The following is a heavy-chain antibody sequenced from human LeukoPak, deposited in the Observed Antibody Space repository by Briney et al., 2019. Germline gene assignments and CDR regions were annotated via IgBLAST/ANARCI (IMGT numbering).Heavy chain of an antibody. V-gene: IGHV4-34*01. Sequence: SETLSLTCAVCGGSFSGYYWSWIRQPPGKGLEWIGEINHSGSTNYNPSLKSRVTISVDTSKNQFSLKLSSVTAADTAVYYCARVSGRPGKKLLGYWGQGTLVTVSS. CDR2: INHSGST. CDR3: ARVSGRPGKKLLGY. CDR1: GGSFSGYY. J-gene: IGHJ4*02. D-gene: IGHD4-23*01.